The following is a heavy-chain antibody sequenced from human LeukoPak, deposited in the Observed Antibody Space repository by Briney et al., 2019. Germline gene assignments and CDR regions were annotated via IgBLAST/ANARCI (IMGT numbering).Heavy chain of an antibody. Sequence: PGGSLRLSCAASGFTFSSYAMSWVRQAPGKGLEWVSAISGSGGSTYYADSVKGRFTISRDNSKNTLYLQMNSLRAEDTAVYYCAKSANDILTGYRPFDYWGQGTLVTVSS. D-gene: IGHD3-9*01. CDR2: ISGSGGST. CDR3: AKSANDILTGYRPFDY. CDR1: GFTFSSYA. J-gene: IGHJ4*02. V-gene: IGHV3-23*01.